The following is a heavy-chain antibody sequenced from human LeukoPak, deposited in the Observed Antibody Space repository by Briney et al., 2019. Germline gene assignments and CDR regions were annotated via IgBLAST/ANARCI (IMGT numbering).Heavy chain of an antibody. CDR1: GGSLSSGDYY. CDR3: ARALQYQLPSHFDY. V-gene: IGHV4-30-4*01. J-gene: IGHJ4*02. CDR2: IYYSGST. Sequence: SQTLSLTCTVSGGSLSSGDYYWRWIRQPPGKGLEWIGYIYYSGSTYYNPSLKSRVTISVDTSKNQFSLKLSSVTAADTAVYYCARALQYQLPSHFDYWGQGTLVTVSS. D-gene: IGHD2-2*01.